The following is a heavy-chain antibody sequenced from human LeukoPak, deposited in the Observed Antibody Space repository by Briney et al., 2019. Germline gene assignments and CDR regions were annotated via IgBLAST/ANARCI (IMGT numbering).Heavy chain of an antibody. CDR3: ASEWLVLYNMDV. CDR2: ISGSGAST. J-gene: IGHJ6*02. CDR1: GFTFSSYA. D-gene: IGHD6-19*01. Sequence: GGSLRLSCEASGFTFSSYAMNWVRQSPGKGLEWVSTISGSGASTYYADSVKGRFTISRDNSKNTLYLQMNSLRAEDTAVYYCASEWLVLYNMDVWGRGTTVTVSS. V-gene: IGHV3-23*01.